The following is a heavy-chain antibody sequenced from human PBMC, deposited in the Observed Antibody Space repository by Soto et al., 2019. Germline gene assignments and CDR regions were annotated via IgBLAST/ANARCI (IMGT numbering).Heavy chain of an antibody. CDR2: IYYSGST. CDR1: GGPISSYY. J-gene: IGHJ6*03. V-gene: IGHV4-59*01. Sequence: SETLSLSCTVSGGPISSYYWTWIRQPPGKGLEWIGYIYYSGSTSYNPSLKSRVTISVDTSKNQLSLKLSSVTAADTAVYYCARDYYYYMDVWGKGTTVT. CDR3: ARDYYYYMDV.